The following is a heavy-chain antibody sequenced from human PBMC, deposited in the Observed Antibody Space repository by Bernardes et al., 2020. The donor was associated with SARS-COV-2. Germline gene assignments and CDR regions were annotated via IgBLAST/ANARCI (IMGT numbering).Heavy chain of an antibody. D-gene: IGHD3-10*01. CDR2: ISAYNGNT. CDR1: GYTFTSYG. J-gene: IGHJ6*03. Sequence: ASVKVSCKASGYTFTSYGISWVRQAPGQGLEWMGWISAYNGNTNYAQKLQGRVTMTTDTSTSTAYMELRSLRSDDTAVYYCARVVRGRLSSYYYYYMDVWGKGTTVTVSS. CDR3: ARVVRGRLSSYYYYYMDV. V-gene: IGHV1-18*01.